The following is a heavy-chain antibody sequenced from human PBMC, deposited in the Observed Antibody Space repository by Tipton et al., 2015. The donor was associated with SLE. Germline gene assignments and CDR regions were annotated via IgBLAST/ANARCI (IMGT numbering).Heavy chain of an antibody. CDR3: ARATKQVVATSRNAFDI. J-gene: IGHJ3*02. D-gene: IGHD5-12*01. V-gene: IGHV1-8*01. CDR2: MNPNSGNT. CDR1: GYTFTSYD. Sequence: QSGAEVKKPGASVKVSCKASGYTFTSYDINWVRQATGQGLEWMGWMNPNSGNTGYAQKFQGRVTMTRNTSIGTAYMELSSLRSEDTAAYYCARATKQVVATSRNAFDIWGQGTMVTVSS.